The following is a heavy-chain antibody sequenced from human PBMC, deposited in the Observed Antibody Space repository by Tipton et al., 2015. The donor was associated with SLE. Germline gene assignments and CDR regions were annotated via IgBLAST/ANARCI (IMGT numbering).Heavy chain of an antibody. D-gene: IGHD3-22*01. Sequence: TLSLTCTVSGGSIRNRSYYWGWIRQPPGKGLEWIGYVYYSGSTNYNPSLKSRVTISVDTSKNQFSLKLSSVTAADTAVYYCAREAENDSSGGIDAFDIWGQGTMVTVSS. J-gene: IGHJ3*02. CDR1: GGSIRNRSYY. V-gene: IGHV4-61*01. CDR3: AREAENDSSGGIDAFDI. CDR2: VYYSGST.